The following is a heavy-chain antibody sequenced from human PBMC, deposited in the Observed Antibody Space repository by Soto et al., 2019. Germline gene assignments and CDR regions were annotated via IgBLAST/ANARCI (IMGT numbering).Heavy chain of an antibody. CDR1: GFKFSSYA. Sequence: CLRLSCAASGFKFSSYAMSWVRQAPGKGLEWVSLISATGGGTYYADSVKGRFTISRDNSDNTLYLQVHSLRAEDTAVYYCAKDRRAGGNSAFYFDFWGQGAQVTVSS. V-gene: IGHV3-23*01. J-gene: IGHJ5*01. CDR3: AKDRRAGGNSAFYFDF. CDR2: ISATGGGT. D-gene: IGHD3-16*01.